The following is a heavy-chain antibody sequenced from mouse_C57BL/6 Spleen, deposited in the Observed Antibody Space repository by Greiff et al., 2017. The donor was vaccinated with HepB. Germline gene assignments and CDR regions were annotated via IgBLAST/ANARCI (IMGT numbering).Heavy chain of an antibody. CDR1: GYTFTSYG. Sequence: VQLVESGAELARPGASVKLSCKASGYTFTSYGISWVKQRTGQGLEWIGEIYPRSGNTYYNEKFKGKATLTADKSSSTAYMELRSLTSEDSAVYFCARGGDRGYYFDYWGQGTTLTVSS. J-gene: IGHJ2*01. D-gene: IGHD3-3*01. CDR3: ARGGDRGYYFDY. V-gene: IGHV1-81*01. CDR2: IYPRSGNT.